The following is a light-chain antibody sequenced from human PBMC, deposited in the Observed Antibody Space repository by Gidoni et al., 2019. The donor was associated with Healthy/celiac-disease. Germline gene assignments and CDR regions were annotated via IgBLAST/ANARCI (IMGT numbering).Light chain of an antibody. CDR2: DVS. CDR3: SSYTSSSTKV. V-gene: IGLV2-14*01. Sequence: QYALTQPASVSGSPGKSIPISCTGTSSDVCGYNYVYWYQQHTAQAPKLMIYDVSNRPTVVSNRFSVSKSCNTASRTISGLQSEDEADYYCSSYTSSSTKVFGGGTKLTVL. J-gene: IGLJ2*01. CDR1: SSDVCGYNY.